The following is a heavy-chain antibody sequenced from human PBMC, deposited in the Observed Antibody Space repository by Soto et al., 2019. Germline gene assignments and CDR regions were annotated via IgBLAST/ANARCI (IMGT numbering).Heavy chain of an antibody. V-gene: IGHV3-9*01. CDR3: AKDLGVVTAALGF. J-gene: IGHJ4*02. D-gene: IGHD2-21*02. CDR2: IMWNSDSI. CDR1: GFTFNDYA. Sequence: ESGGGLVQPGRSLRLSCAASGFTFNDYAMHWVRQVPGKGLEWVSGIMWNSDSIGYADSVKGRFTISRDNAKNSLYLQMNSLRAEDTAFYYCAKDLGVVTAALGFWGQGTLVTVSS.